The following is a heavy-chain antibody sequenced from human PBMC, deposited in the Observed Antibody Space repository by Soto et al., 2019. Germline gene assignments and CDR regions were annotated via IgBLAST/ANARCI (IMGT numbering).Heavy chain of an antibody. CDR3: ARGAMGNYYNDY. CDR1: GFTFCSYW. V-gene: IGHV3-74*01. D-gene: IGHD3-10*01. J-gene: IGHJ4*02. CDR2: IKGDGIST. Sequence: EVQLVESGGGLVQSGGSLRLSCAASGFTFCSYWMHWVRQAPGKGLVWVSRIKGDGISTNYADSVKGRFTISRDNAKATVFLQMNGLSVDDTAVDYCARGAMGNYYNDYWGQGTVVTVSS.